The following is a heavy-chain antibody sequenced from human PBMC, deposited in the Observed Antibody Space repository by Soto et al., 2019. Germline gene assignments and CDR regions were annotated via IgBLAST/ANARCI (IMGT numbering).Heavy chain of an antibody. V-gene: IGHV3-30*18. CDR1: GFTFSSYG. Sequence: PGGSLRLSCAASGFTFSSYGMHWVRQAPGKGLEWVAVISYDGSNKYYADSVKGRFTISRDNSKNTLYLQMNSLRAEDTAVYYCAKDRMVRDENYGVDVWGQGTTVTVSS. CDR3: AKDRMVRDENYGVDV. CDR2: ISYDGSNK. D-gene: IGHD3-10*01. J-gene: IGHJ6*02.